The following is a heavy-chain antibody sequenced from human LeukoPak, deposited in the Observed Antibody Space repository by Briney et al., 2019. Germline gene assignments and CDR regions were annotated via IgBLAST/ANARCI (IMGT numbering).Heavy chain of an antibody. CDR3: ARMYSSGWYAVPNPYYYGMDV. D-gene: IGHD6-19*01. Sequence: PSETLSLTCTVSGGSISSYYWSWIRQPAGKGLEWIGRIYTSGNTNSNPSLKSRVTMSVDTSKSQFSLKLSSVTAADTAVYYCARMYSSGWYAVPNPYYYGMDVWGQGTTVTVSS. V-gene: IGHV4-4*07. CDR2: IYTSGNT. J-gene: IGHJ6*02. CDR1: GGSISSYY.